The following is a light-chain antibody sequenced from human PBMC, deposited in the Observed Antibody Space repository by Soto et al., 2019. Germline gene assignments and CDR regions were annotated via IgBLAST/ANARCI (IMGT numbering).Light chain of an antibody. CDR1: SSDVGGFNS. Sequence: QSALTQPASVSGSPGQSITISCTGSSSDVGGFNSVSWYQQRPGNAPKVMIYDVTVRPSEVSNRFSGSKSGNTASLTISGLQAEDEADYYCCSYAGSYSWVFGGGTKVTVL. CDR3: CSYAGSYSWV. J-gene: IGLJ3*02. V-gene: IGLV2-14*01. CDR2: DVT.